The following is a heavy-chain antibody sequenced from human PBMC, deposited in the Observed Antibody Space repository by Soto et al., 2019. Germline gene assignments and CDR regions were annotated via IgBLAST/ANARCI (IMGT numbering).Heavy chain of an antibody. CDR2: ISGSGGST. CDR3: AKESLIAVAGTRPPFDY. D-gene: IGHD6-19*01. CDR1: GFTFSSYA. V-gene: IGHV3-23*01. Sequence: GGSLRLSCAASGFTFSSYAMSWVRQAPGKGLEWVSAISGSGGSTYYADSVKRRFTISRDNSKNTLYLQMNSLRAEDTAVYYCAKESLIAVAGTRPPFDYWGQGTLVTVSS. J-gene: IGHJ4*02.